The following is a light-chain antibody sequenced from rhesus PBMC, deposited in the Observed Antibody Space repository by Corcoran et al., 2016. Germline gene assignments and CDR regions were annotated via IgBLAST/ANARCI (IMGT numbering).Light chain of an antibody. Sequence: DIQMTQAPSSLSVSVGDRVTVTCRASQGIDKDLSWYQQKPGKAPTLLISGASTLQAGVSSRFSGSGSGTDFTLTINGLQSEAVATYYCQQDYVTPWTFGQGTKVEIK. CDR2: GAS. J-gene: IGKJ1*01. CDR3: QQDYVTPWT. CDR1: QGIDKD. V-gene: IGKV1-94*01.